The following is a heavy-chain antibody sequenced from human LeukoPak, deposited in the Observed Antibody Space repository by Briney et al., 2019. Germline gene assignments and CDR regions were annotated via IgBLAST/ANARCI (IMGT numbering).Heavy chain of an antibody. CDR1: GGSFSGYY. Sequence: SETLSLTCAVYGGSFSGYYWSWIRQPPGKGLEWIGEINHSGSTNYNPSLKSRVTISVDTSKNQFCLKLSSVTAADTAVYYCAGCGFGPAAGYWGQGTLVTVSS. CDR2: INHSGST. V-gene: IGHV4-34*01. CDR3: AGCGFGPAAGY. J-gene: IGHJ4*02. D-gene: IGHD3-10*01.